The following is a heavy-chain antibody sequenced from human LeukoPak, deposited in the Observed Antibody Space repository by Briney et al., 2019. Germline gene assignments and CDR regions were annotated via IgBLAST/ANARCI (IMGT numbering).Heavy chain of an antibody. CDR2: ITDNGLAR. CDR3: ARDGWGWAQYDY. Sequence: PGGSLRLSCTGSGFTFRSYAMGWVRQAPGKGLEWVAGITDNGLARNCADSVQGRFTIHRDDSRSTVDLQMNSLRVEDTALYYCARDGWGWAQYDYWGQGTLVTVSS. V-gene: IGHV3-23*01. CDR1: GFTFRSYA. J-gene: IGHJ4*02. D-gene: IGHD5-24*01.